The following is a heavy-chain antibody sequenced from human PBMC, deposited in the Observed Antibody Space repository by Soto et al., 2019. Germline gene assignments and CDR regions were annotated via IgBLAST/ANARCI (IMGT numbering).Heavy chain of an antibody. CDR2: MNPNSGNT. J-gene: IGHJ6*02. CDR1: GYTFTSYD. Sequence: ASVKVSCKASGYTFTSYDINWVRQATGQGLEWMGWMNPNSGNTGYAQKFQGRVTMTRNTSISTAYMELSSLRSEDTAVYYCARRPTQYYDILTGYPYYYGMDVWGQGTTVTVSS. D-gene: IGHD3-9*01. CDR3: ARRPTQYYDILTGYPYYYGMDV. V-gene: IGHV1-8*01.